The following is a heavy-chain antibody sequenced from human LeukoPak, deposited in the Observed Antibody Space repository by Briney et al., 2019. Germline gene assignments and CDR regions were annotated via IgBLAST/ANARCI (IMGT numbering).Heavy chain of an antibody. CDR1: GFTFSTYA. CDR2: ISGSGSTT. Sequence: AGGSLRLSCAASGFTFSTYAMTWVRQAPGKGLEWVSAISGSGSTTYYADSVKGRFTISRDNSKNTLYVQMNGLRAEDTAVYYCAKDGGYWGQGTLVTVSS. D-gene: IGHD3-3*01. CDR3: AKDGGY. V-gene: IGHV3-23*01. J-gene: IGHJ4*02.